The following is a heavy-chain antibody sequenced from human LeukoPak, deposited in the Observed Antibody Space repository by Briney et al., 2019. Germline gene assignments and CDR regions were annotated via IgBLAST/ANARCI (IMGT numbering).Heavy chain of an antibody. CDR3: AREDYYGSGAYYNRASGLEYYFDY. CDR1: GYSIGSGYN. CDR2: IYHSGNT. Sequence: PSETLSLTCAVSGYSIGSGYNWGWIRQSPGKGLEWIGSIYHSGNTYYNPSLKSRVTISVDTSKNDFSLRLTSVTAADTAVYYCAREDYYGSGAYYNRASGLEYYFDYWGQGTLVTVSS. J-gene: IGHJ4*02. V-gene: IGHV4-38-2*02. D-gene: IGHD3-10*01.